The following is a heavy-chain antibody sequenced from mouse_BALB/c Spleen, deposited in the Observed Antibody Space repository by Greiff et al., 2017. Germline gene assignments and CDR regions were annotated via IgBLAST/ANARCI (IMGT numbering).Heavy chain of an antibody. CDR3: ARGYYGSSLYYFDH. CDR2: IAPGSGST. J-gene: IGHJ2*01. Sequence: DLVKPGASVKLSCKASGYTFTSYWINWIKQRPGQGLEWIGRIAPGSGSTYYNEMFKGKATLTVDTSSSTAYIQLSSLSSEDSAVYFCARGYYGSSLYYFDHWGQGTTLTVSS. V-gene: IGHV1S41*01. CDR1: GYTFTSYW. D-gene: IGHD1-1*01.